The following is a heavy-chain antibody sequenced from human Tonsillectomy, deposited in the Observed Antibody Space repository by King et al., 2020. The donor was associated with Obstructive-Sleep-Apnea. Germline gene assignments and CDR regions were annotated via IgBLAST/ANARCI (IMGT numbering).Heavy chain of an antibody. D-gene: IGHD5-12*01. CDR1: GFTVRSNY. CDR3: AGSGYSENFDY. J-gene: IGHJ4*02. Sequence: EVQLVESGGGLVPPGGSLRLSCAASGFTVRSNYISWVRQAPGKGLEWVSVIYSGGNTYYADSVKGRFTNSRDNSKNTLYLQMNSLRAEDTAVYYCAGSGYSENFDYWGQGTLVTVSS. V-gene: IGHV3-66*01. CDR2: IYSGGNT.